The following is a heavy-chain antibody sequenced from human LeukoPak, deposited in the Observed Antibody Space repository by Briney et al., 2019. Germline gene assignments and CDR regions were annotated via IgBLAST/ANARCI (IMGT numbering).Heavy chain of an antibody. Sequence: PGGSLRLSCAASGFTFSSYWMTWVRQAPGKGLEWVANIKQDGSDKYYVDSVKGRFTISRDNAKNSLYLQMNTLRPEDTAVYYCARERQNKDFWSGGDYWGQGTLVTVSS. J-gene: IGHJ4*02. CDR2: IKQDGSDK. CDR1: GFTFSSYW. D-gene: IGHD3-3*01. CDR3: ARERQNKDFWSGGDY. V-gene: IGHV3-7*01.